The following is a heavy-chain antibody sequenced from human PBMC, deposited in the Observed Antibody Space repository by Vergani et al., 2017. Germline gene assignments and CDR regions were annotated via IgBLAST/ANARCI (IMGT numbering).Heavy chain of an antibody. D-gene: IGHD6-13*01. J-gene: IGHJ2*01. Sequence: QVQLQQWGAGLLKPSETLSLTCAVYGGSFSGYYWSWIRQPPGKGLEWIGEINHSGSTNYNPSLKSRVTISVDTSKNQFSLKLSSVTAADTAVYYCARAMVSSSRRRGSDYWYFDLWGRGTLVTVSS. CDR3: ARAMVSSSRRRGSDYWYFDL. CDR2: INHSGST. CDR1: GGSFSGYY. V-gene: IGHV4-34*01.